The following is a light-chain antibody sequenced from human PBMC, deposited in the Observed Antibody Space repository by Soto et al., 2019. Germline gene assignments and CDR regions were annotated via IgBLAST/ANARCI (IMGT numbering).Light chain of an antibody. CDR2: HTS. V-gene: IGKV3-11*01. CDR3: QQRSSWPPTA. Sequence: EIVLRQSPATLSLSPGERATLSCRASQSVFSYLAWYQQTTGQAPRLLISHTSKRATGIPARFSGSGSGTDFTLTISSREPEEFAVDYCQQRSSWPPTAFGGVTRVEI. J-gene: IGKJ4*01. CDR1: QSVFSY.